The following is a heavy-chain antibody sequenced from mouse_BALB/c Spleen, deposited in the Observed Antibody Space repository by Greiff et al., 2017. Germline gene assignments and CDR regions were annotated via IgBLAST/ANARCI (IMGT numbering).Heavy chain of an antibody. CDR1: GFSLTSYG. D-gene: IGHD2-1*01. CDR2: IWAGGST. CDR3: ARVYGNYEVYYAMDY. Sequence: QVQLQQSGPGLVAPSQSLSITCTVSGFSLTSYGVHWVRQPPGKGLEWLGVIWAGGSTNYNSALMSRLSISKDNSKSQVFLKMNSLQTDDTAMYYCARVYGNYEVYYAMDYWGQGTSVTVSS. J-gene: IGHJ4*01. V-gene: IGHV2-9*02.